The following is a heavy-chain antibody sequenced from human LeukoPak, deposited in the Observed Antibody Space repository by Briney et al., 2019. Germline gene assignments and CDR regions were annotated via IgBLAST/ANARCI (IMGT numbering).Heavy chain of an antibody. Sequence: GRSLRLSCAASGFTFSSYAMHWVRQAPGKGLEWVAVISYDGSNKYYADSVKGRFTISRDNSKTTLNLQMKSQRAEDTAVYYCASGWYSEYWGQGTLVTVSS. D-gene: IGHD6-19*01. CDR3: ASGWYSEY. J-gene: IGHJ4*02. V-gene: IGHV3-30-3*01. CDR1: GFTFSSYA. CDR2: ISYDGSNK.